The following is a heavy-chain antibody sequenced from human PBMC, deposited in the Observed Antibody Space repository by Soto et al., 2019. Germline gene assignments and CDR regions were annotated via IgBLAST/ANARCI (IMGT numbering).Heavy chain of an antibody. CDR3: ARARGYSYGFGNWFDP. CDR2: INPSGGST. J-gene: IGHJ5*02. V-gene: IGHV1-46*01. CDR1: GYTFTSYY. Sequence: ASVKFSCKASGYTFTSYYMHWVRQAPGQGLEWMGIINPSGGSTSYAQKFQGRVTMTRDTSTSTVYMELSSLRSEDTAVYYCARARGYSYGFGNWFDPWGQGTLVTVSS. D-gene: IGHD5-18*01.